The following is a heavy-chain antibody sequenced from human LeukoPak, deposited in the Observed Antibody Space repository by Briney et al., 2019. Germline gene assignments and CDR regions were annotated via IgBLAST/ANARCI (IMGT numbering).Heavy chain of an antibody. CDR1: GFTFSSYG. CDR2: ISYDGSNK. J-gene: IGHJ4*02. CDR3: AKTHGDSFFDY. V-gene: IGHV3-30*18. D-gene: IGHD4-17*01. Sequence: QPGGSLRLSCAASGFTFSSYGMHWVRQAPGKGLEWVAVISYDGSNKYYADSVKGRFTISRDNSKNTLYLQMNSLRAEDTAVYYCAKTHGDSFFDYWGQGTLVTVSS.